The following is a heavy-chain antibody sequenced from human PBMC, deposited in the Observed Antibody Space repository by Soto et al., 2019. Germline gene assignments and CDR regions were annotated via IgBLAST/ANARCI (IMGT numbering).Heavy chain of an antibody. CDR1: GFTFSNAR. CDR3: STEGRTSGDFVPFDY. Sequence: GGSLRLSCAASGFTFSNARMSWVRQAPGKGLEWVGHITSKTDGGTTDYAAPVKGRFTISRDDSKSTLYLQMNSLKTEDTAVYYCSTEGRTSGDFVPFDYWGQGTLVTVSS. J-gene: IGHJ4*02. V-gene: IGHV3-15*01. D-gene: IGHD4-17*01. CDR2: ITSKTDGGTT.